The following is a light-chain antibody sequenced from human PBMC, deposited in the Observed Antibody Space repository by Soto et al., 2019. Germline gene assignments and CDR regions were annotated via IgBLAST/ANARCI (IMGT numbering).Light chain of an antibody. CDR1: QSFSSN. CDR2: GTS. Sequence: ELVMTQSPATLSVSPGERATLSCRASQSFSSNVAWYQQKPGQAPRLLIYGTSTRVTGIPARFSGSGSGTEFTLTISSLQCEDFAVYYSQQYYNWALTYAGGTKGDI. CDR3: QQYYNWALT. V-gene: IGKV3-15*01. J-gene: IGKJ4*01.